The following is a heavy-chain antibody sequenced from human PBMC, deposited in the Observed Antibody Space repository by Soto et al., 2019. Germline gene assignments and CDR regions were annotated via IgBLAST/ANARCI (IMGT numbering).Heavy chain of an antibody. D-gene: IGHD1-1*01. CDR3: ARDREHGNDGYYYYGMDV. CDR1: GFTVSSNY. CDR2: IYSGGST. V-gene: IGHV3-66*01. Sequence: GGSLRLSCAASGFTVSSNYMSWVRQAPGKGLEWVSVIYSGGSTYYADSVKGRFTISRDNSKNTLYLQMNSLRAEDTAVYYCARDREHGNDGYYYYGMDVWGEGTTVTV. J-gene: IGHJ6*02.